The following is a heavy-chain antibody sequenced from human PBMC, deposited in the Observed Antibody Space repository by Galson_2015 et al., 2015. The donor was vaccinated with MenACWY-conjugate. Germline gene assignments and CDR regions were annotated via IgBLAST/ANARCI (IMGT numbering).Heavy chain of an antibody. CDR1: GFTFSNYA. Sequence: SLRLSCAASGFTFSNYAMSWVRQAPGKGLEWVTGISGSGDITSYADSAKGHFTISRDNSKNTLYLQMNSLRAEDTAIYYCVKDKVPMARNRRDEYWGQGTLVTVSS. CDR3: VKDKVPMARNRRDEY. CDR2: ISGSGDIT. D-gene: IGHD5-24*01. J-gene: IGHJ4*02. V-gene: IGHV3-23*01.